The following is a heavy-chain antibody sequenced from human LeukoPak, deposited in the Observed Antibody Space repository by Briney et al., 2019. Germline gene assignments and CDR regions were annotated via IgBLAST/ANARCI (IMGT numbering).Heavy chain of an antibody. D-gene: IGHD3-16*01. CDR3: ARDHKGELWTFDY. CDR1: GYTFTGYY. CDR2: INPNSGGT. Sequence: GASVKVSCKASGYTFTGYYMHWVRQAPGQGLEWMGWINPNSGGTNYAQKFQGRVTMTRDTSISTAYMELSRLRSDDTAVYYCARDHKGELWTFDYWGQGTLVTVSS. J-gene: IGHJ4*02. V-gene: IGHV1-2*02.